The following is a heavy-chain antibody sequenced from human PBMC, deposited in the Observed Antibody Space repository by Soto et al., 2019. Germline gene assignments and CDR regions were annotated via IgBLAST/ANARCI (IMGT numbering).Heavy chain of an antibody. CDR1: GGSISSYY. Sequence: PSETLSLTCTVSGGSISSYYWSWIRQPPGEGLEWIGYIYYSGSTNYNPSLKSRVTISVDTSKNQFSLKLSSVTAADTAVYYCARRPPYGDYGPLDYWGQGTLVTVSS. CDR3: ARRPPYGDYGPLDY. D-gene: IGHD4-17*01. J-gene: IGHJ4*02. CDR2: IYYSGST. V-gene: IGHV4-59*08.